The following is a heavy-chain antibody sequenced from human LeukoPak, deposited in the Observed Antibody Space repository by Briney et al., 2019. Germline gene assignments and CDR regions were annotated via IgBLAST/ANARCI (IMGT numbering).Heavy chain of an antibody. CDR1: GFTVSSNY. J-gene: IGHJ2*01. D-gene: IGHD4-17*01. CDR3: ASSLLYGEGYFDL. CDR2: IYSGGST. Sequence: GGSLRLSCAASGFTVSSNYMSWVRQAPGKGLEGVSVIYSGGSTYYADSVRGRFTISRDNSRNTLYLQMNSLRAEDTAVYYCASSLLYGEGYFDLWGRGTLVTVSS. V-gene: IGHV3-53*01.